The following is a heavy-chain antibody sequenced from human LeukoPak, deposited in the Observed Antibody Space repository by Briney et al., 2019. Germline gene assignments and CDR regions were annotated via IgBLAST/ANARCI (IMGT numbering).Heavy chain of an antibody. CDR1: GFTFSSYS. V-gene: IGHV3-48*01. Sequence: GGSLRLSCAASGFTFSSYSMNWVRQAPGKGLEWVSYISSSSSTIYYADSVEGRFTISRDNAKNSLYLQMNSLRAEDTAVYYCARDPTALWSGYQYLDYWGQGTLVTVSS. J-gene: IGHJ4*02. CDR3: ARDPTALWSGYQYLDY. CDR2: ISSSSSTI. D-gene: IGHD3-3*01.